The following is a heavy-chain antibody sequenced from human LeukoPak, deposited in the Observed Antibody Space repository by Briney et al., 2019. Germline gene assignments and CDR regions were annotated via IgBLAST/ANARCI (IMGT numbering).Heavy chain of an antibody. CDR3: TRDRGAYNLYDH. D-gene: IGHD1-1*01. V-gene: IGHV3-49*03. Sequence: GGSLRLSCTASGFTFGDYAMSWIRQAPGKGLEWVGFIRSKAYGGTADYAESVKGRFTISRDDSKAIAYLQMNSLKTEDKAVYHCTRDRGAYNLYDHWGQGTLVTVSS. J-gene: IGHJ4*02. CDR2: IRSKAYGGTA. CDR1: GFTFGDYA.